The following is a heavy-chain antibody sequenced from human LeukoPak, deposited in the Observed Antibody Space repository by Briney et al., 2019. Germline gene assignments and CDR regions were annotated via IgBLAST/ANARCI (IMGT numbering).Heavy chain of an antibody. CDR2: IKEDGSEK. V-gene: IGHV3-7*03. J-gene: IGHJ4*02. CDR1: GFTFSSYW. D-gene: IGHD3-22*01. CDR3: ARGDSSGWFDY. Sequence: LSGGSLRLSCAASGFTFSSYWMSWVRQAPGKGLEWVANIKEDGSEKYYVDSMRGRLSISRDNAKNSLYLQMNSLRAEDTALYYCARGDSSGWFDYWGQGTLVTVSS.